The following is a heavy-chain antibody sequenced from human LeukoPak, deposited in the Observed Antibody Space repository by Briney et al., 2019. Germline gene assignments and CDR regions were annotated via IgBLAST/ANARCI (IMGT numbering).Heavy chain of an antibody. D-gene: IGHD3-22*01. V-gene: IGHV3-30-3*01. J-gene: IGHJ6*02. Sequence: GGSLRLSCAASGFTFSSYWMSWVRQAPGKGLEWVAVISYDGSNKYYADSVKGRFTISRDNSKNTLYLQMNSLRAEDTAVYYCARDQYYYYDSSGYYNVMDVWGQGTTVTVSS. CDR3: ARDQYYYYDSSGYYNVMDV. CDR2: ISYDGSNK. CDR1: GFTFSSYW.